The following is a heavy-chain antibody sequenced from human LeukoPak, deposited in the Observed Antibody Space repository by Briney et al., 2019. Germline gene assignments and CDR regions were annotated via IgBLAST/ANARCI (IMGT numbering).Heavy chain of an antibody. CDR1: GGTSSSYA. Sequence: ASVKVSCKASGGTSSSYAISWVRQAPGQGLEWMGRIIPIFGTANYAQKFQGRVTITTDESTSTAYMELSSLRSEDTAVYYCARGPFPVTTDWGQGTLVTVSS. J-gene: IGHJ4*02. V-gene: IGHV1-69*05. CDR3: ARGPFPVTTD. CDR2: IIPIFGTA. D-gene: IGHD1-1*01.